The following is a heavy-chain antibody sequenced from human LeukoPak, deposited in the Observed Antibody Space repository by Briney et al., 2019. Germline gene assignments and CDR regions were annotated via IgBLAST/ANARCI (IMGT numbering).Heavy chain of an antibody. V-gene: IGHV3-49*04. CDR1: GFTFGDYA. D-gene: IGHD4-17*01. J-gene: IGHJ6*02. Sequence: GGSLTLFWTASGFTFGDYAMSWVRQAPGKGLEWVGFIRSEAYGGSTEYAASVKGRFTISRDDSKSIAYLQMNSLKTEDTAVYYCTRETTMTITYYYYYYGMDVWGQGTTVTVSS. CDR3: TRETTMTITYYYYYYGMDV. CDR2: IRSEAYGGST.